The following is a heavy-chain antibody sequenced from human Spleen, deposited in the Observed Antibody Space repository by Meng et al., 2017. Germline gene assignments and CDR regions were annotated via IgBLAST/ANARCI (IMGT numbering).Heavy chain of an antibody. CDR2: ITGSAHST. CDR3: AREGGYVNAFDI. J-gene: IGHJ3*02. D-gene: IGHD5-12*01. Sequence: GESLKISCAASAFTFSTYAMSWVRQAPGKGLEWVSSITGSAHSTYYADSVKGRFTISRDNSKNTLYLQMNSLRAEDTAVYYCAREGGYVNAFDIWGQGTMVTVSS. CDR1: AFTFSTYA. V-gene: IGHV3-23*01.